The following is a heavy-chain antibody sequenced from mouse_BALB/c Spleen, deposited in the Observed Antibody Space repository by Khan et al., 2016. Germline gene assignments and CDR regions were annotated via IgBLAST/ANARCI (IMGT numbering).Heavy chain of an antibody. CDR1: GFSLTNSG. J-gene: IGHJ3*01. CDR2: IWAGGST. CDR3: ARDDQDFEAWFAS. Sequence: QVQLKESGPGLVAPSQSLSITCTVSGFSLTNSGVHWVRQPPRKGLDWLGVIWAGGSTDYNSALMSRLSITRDTTQNQVFLKMNSLQTDDTAMYYCARDDQDFEAWFASWGHGTLVTVSA. V-gene: IGHV2-9*02.